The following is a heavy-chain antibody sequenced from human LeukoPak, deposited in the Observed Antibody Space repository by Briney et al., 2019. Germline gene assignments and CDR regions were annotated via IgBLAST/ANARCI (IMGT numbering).Heavy chain of an antibody. CDR3: ARALIVGATLTASDI. J-gene: IGHJ3*02. D-gene: IGHD1-26*01. V-gene: IGHV3-64*01. CDR2: INSNAGST. CDR1: GFTFSSYW. Sequence: GGSLRLSCAASGFTFSSYWMSWVRQAPGKGLEYVSAINSNAGSTYYATSVKGRFTISRDNSKNTLYLQMGSLRAEDMAVYYCARALIVGATLTASDIWGQGTMVTVSS.